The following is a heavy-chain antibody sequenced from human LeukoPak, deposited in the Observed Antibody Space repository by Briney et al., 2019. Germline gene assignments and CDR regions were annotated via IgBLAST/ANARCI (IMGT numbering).Heavy chain of an antibody. CDR1: GFTFSSYN. CDR2: ISSSSSYI. CDR3: ARDAHYYDSSGHGRPRVYYFDY. J-gene: IGHJ4*02. D-gene: IGHD3-22*01. V-gene: IGHV3-21*04. Sequence: PGGSLRLSCAASGFTFSSYNMNWVRQAPGKGLEWVSSISSSSSYIYYADSVRGRFTISRDNAKNSLYLQINSLRAEDTAVYYCARDAHYYDSSGHGRPRVYYFDYWGQGTLVTVSS.